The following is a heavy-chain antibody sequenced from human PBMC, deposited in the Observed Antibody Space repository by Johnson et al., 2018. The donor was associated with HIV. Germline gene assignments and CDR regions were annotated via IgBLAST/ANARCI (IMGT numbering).Heavy chain of an antibody. V-gene: IGHV3-23*04. CDR3: ARDTYYYDSSGYLDAFDI. J-gene: IGHJ3*02. Sequence: VQLVESGGGLVQPGGSLRLSCAASGFTFSSYAMSWVRQAPGKGLEWVSAISGSGGSTYYADPVQGRLTISRDNAKNSLYLQMNSLRAEDTAVYYCARDTYYYDSSGYLDAFDIWGQGTMVTISS. D-gene: IGHD3-22*01. CDR2: ISGSGGST. CDR1: GFTFSSYA.